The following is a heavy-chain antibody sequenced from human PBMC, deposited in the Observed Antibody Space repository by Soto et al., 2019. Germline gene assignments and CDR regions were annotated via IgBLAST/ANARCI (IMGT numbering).Heavy chain of an antibody. CDR1: SGSISSSSYY. J-gene: IGHJ4*02. CDR2: IYYSGST. Sequence: QLQLQESGPGLVKPSETLSLTCTVSSGSISSSSYYWDWIRQPPGKGLEWIGSIYYSGSTNYNPSLRSRVTISVDTSKNQFSLKVSSLPAAATAVYYCARRRQVVAALDYWGQGTLVTVSS. D-gene: IGHD2-15*01. CDR3: ARRRQVVAALDY. V-gene: IGHV4-39*01.